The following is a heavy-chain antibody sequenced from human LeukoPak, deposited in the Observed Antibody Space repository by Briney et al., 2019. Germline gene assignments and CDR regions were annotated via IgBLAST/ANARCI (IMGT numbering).Heavy chain of an antibody. V-gene: IGHV3-21*01. Sequence: GGSLRLSCAASGFTFISYHMNWVRQAPGKGLEWVSSISSSSSYIYYADSVKGRFTISRDNAKNSLYLQMNSLRAEDTAVYYCARGLCGGDCYDYWGQGTLVTVSS. CDR3: ARGLCGGDCYDY. J-gene: IGHJ4*02. CDR1: GFTFISYH. D-gene: IGHD2-21*01. CDR2: ISSSSSYI.